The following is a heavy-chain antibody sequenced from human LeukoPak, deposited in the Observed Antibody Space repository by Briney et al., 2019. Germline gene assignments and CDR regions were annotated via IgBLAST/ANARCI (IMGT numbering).Heavy chain of an antibody. J-gene: IGHJ4*02. CDR3: ARATPNREMATIHPLGY. CDR1: GCTFSSYA. V-gene: IGHV1-69*13. Sequence: ASVKVSCKSSGCTFSSYAISWVRQPPGQGLEWMGGIITIFGTANYAQKLQGRVTITADESTSTAYMELSSLRSEDTAVYYCARATPNREMATIHPLGYWGQGTLVTVSS. D-gene: IGHD5-24*01. CDR2: IITIFGTA.